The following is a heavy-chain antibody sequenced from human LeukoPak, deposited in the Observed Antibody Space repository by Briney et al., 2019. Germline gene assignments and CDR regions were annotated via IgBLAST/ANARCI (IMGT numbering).Heavy chain of an antibody. CDR3: AGLGTTAHDYYYGMDV. J-gene: IGHJ6*02. CDR1: GGSISSYY. Sequence: SETLSLSCTVSGGSISSYYWSWIRQPPGKGLEWIGYIYYSGSTNYNPSLKSRVTISVDTPKNQFSLKLSSVTAADTAVYYCAGLGTTAHDYYYGMDVWGQGTTVTVSS. D-gene: IGHD1-1*01. CDR2: IYYSGST. V-gene: IGHV4-59*01.